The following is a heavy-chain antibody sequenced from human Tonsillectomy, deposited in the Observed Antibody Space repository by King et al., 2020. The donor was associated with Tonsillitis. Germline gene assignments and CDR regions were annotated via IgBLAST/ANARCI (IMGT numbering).Heavy chain of an antibody. D-gene: IGHD3-22*01. V-gene: IGHV3-33*05. Sequence: VQLVESGGGVVQPGRSLRLSCAASGFTFSSYGMHWVRQAPGKGLEWGAVISYDVSNKYYADSVKGRFTISRDNSKNTLFLRMNSLRAEDTAVYYCARGDNSIGYYWSLDYWGQGTLVTVSS. CDR3: ARGDNSIGYYWSLDY. J-gene: IGHJ4*02. CDR1: GFTFSSYG. CDR2: ISYDVSNK.